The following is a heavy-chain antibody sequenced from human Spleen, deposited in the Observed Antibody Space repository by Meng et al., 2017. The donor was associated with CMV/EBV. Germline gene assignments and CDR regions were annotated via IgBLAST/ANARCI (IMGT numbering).Heavy chain of an antibody. CDR2: ISSSGSIT. CDR1: GFTFSDYY. V-gene: IGHV3-11*04. J-gene: IGHJ5*01. Sequence: GGSLRLSCAASGFTFSDYYMTWIRQAPGKGLEWVSYISSSGSITKYLDSVKVRFTISRDNAKNSLFLQMNSLRVEDTAVYYCARDSSAVHNWLDSWGQGTLVTVSS. CDR3: ARDSSAVHNWLDS. D-gene: IGHD1-26*01.